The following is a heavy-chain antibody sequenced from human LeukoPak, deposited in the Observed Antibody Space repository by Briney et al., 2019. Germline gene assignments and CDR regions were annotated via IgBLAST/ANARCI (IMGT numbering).Heavy chain of an antibody. Sequence: GGSLRLSRTASGFTFGDYAMSWVRQAPGKGLEWVGFIRSKAYGGTTEYAASVKGRFTISRDDSKSIAYLQMNSLKTEDTAVYYCTRSCRYSSSSGTFAFDIWGQGTMVTVSS. V-gene: IGHV3-49*04. D-gene: IGHD6-6*01. CDR3: TRSCRYSSSSGTFAFDI. CDR2: IRSKAYGGTT. CDR1: GFTFGDYA. J-gene: IGHJ3*02.